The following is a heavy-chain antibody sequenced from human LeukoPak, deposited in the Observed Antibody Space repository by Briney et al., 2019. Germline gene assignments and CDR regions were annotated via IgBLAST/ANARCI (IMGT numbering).Heavy chain of an antibody. V-gene: IGHV4-4*08. Sequence: SETLSLTCTVSGGSISSYYCSWIRQPPGKGLEWIGRIYTSGSTNYNPSLKSRVTISVDTSKNQFSLKLSSVTAADTAVYYCARGGYYYYYMDVWGKGTTVTISS. CDR1: GGSISSYY. CDR2: IYTSGST. J-gene: IGHJ6*03. CDR3: ARGGYYYYYMDV.